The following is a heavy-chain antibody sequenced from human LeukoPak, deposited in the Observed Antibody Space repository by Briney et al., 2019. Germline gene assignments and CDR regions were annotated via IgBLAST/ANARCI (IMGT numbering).Heavy chain of an antibody. Sequence: PSETLSLTCTVSGGSISSGSYYWSWIRQPAGKGLEWIGRIYTSGSTNYNPSLKSRVTISGDTSKNQFSLKLSSVTAADTAVYYCARSTYCSGGSCSHNWFDPWAREPWSPSPQ. CDR3: ARSTYCSGGSCSHNWFDP. CDR1: GGSISSGSYY. D-gene: IGHD2-15*01. J-gene: IGHJ5*02. V-gene: IGHV4-61*02. CDR2: IYTSGST.